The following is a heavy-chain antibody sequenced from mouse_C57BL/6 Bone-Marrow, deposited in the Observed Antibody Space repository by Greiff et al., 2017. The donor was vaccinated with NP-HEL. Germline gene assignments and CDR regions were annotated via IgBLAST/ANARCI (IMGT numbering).Heavy chain of an antibody. CDR2: IYPGSGST. Sequence: QVHVKQPGAELVKPGASVKMSCKASGYTFTSYWITWVKQRPGQGLEWIGDIYPGSGSTNYNEKFKSKATLTVDTSSSTAYMQLSSLTSEDSAVYYCESRMDYWGQGTSVTVSS. CDR3: ESRMDY. J-gene: IGHJ4*01. CDR1: GYTFTSYW. V-gene: IGHV1-55*01.